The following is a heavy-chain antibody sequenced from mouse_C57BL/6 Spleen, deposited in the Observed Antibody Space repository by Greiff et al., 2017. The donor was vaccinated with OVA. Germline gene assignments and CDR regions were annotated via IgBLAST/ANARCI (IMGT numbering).Heavy chain of an antibody. CDR3: TRPFYGSSYYAMDY. V-gene: IGHV6-6*01. J-gene: IGHJ4*01. CDR1: GFTFSDAW. Sequence: EVQRVESGGGLVQPGGSMKLSCAASGFTFSDAWMDWVRQSPEKGLEWVAEIRNKANNHATYYAESVKGRFTISRDDSKSSVYLQMNSLRAEDTGIYYCTRPFYGSSYYAMDYWGQGTSVTVSS. D-gene: IGHD1-1*01. CDR2: IRNKANNHAT.